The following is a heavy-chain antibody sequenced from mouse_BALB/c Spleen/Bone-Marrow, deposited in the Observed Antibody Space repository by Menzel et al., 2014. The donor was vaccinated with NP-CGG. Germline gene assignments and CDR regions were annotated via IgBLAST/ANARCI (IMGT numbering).Heavy chain of an antibody. D-gene: IGHD2-14*01. V-gene: IGHV3-2*02. J-gene: IGHJ4*01. CDR2: ISYSGST. Sequence: EVKLMESGPGLVKPSQSLSLTCTVTGYSITSDYAWNWIRQFPGNTLEWMGYISYSGSTSYNPSLKSRISITRDTSKNQFFLQLNSVTTEDTATYYCAGGGYDDAVDYWGQGTSVTVSS. CDR3: AGGGYDDAVDY. CDR1: GYSITSDYA.